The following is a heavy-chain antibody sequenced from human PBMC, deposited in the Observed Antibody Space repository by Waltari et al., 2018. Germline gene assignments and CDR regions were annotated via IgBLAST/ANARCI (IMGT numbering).Heavy chain of an antibody. CDR1: GFTFSVYE. J-gene: IGHJ5*02. CDR2: ISGSGSII. Sequence: VESGGGLVQPGGSLRLSCAASGFTFSVYEMNWVRQAPGKGLEWVSYISGSGSIIDYADSVKGRFTISRDNAKNSLYLQMNILRAEDTAVYYCARDPHQIAVAHWFDPWGQGTLVTVSS. D-gene: IGHD2-2*01. V-gene: IGHV3-48*03. CDR3: ARDPHQIAVAHWFDP.